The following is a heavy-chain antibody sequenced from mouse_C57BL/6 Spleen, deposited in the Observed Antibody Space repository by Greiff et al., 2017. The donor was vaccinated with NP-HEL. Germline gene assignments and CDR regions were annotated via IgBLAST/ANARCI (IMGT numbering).Heavy chain of an antibody. V-gene: IGHV7-1*01. CDR2: SRNKANDYTT. CDR1: GFTFSDFY. CDR3: ARDGYYGYFDV. J-gene: IGHJ1*03. Sequence: EVKVVESGGGLVQSGRSLRLSCATSGFTFSDFYMEWVRQAPGKGLEWIAASRNKANDYTTEYSASVKGRFIVSRDTSQSILYLQMNALRAEDTAIYYCARDGYYGYFDVWGTGTTVTVSS.